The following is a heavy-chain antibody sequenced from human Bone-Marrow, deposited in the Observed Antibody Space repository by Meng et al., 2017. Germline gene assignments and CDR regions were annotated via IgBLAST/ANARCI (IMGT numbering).Heavy chain of an antibody. CDR3: ARDGIAAAGTYFDY. V-gene: IGHV3-21*01. CDR1: GFTFSSYS. CDR2: ISSSSSYI. Sequence: GGSLRLSCAASGFTFSSYSMNWVSQDPGKGLEWDSSISSSSSYIHYADSVKGRFTISRDKAKNSLYLKMNSLRAGDTAVYYCARDGIAAAGTYFDYWGQGTLVTVSS. J-gene: IGHJ4*02. D-gene: IGHD6-13*01.